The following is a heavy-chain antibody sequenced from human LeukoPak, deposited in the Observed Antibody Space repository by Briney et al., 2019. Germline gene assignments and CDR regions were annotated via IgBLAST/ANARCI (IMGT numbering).Heavy chain of an antibody. J-gene: IGHJ4*02. CDR2: IYTSGST. CDR1: GGSFSGYY. CDR3: ARDFWGVDY. Sequence: SETLSLTCAVYGGSFSGYYWSWIPQPAGKGLEWIGRIYTSGSTNYNPSLKSRVTMSVDTSKNQFPLKLSSVTAADTAVYYCARDFWGVDYWGQGTLVTVSS. D-gene: IGHD3-16*01. V-gene: IGHV4-4*07.